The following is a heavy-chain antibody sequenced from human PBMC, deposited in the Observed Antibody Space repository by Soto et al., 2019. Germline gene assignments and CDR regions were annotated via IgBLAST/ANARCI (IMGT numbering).Heavy chain of an antibody. Sequence: QVQLAESGGGVVQPGRSLRLSCAASGFTFSSYGMHWVRQAPGKGLEWVAVIWYDGSYKYYADSVKGRFTISRDNSKNTLYLQMNSLRAEDTAVYYCARDYSSSSGGFDYWGQGALVTVSS. CDR3: ARDYSSSSGGFDY. D-gene: IGHD6-6*01. J-gene: IGHJ4*02. CDR2: IWYDGSYK. CDR1: GFTFSSYG. V-gene: IGHV3-33*01.